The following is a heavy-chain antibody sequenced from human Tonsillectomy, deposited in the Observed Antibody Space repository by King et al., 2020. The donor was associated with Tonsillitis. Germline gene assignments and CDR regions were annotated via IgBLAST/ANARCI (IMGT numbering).Heavy chain of an antibody. D-gene: IGHD3-10*01. V-gene: IGHV3-15*01. CDR3: TTDDLGLWFGGDI. CDR2: IKSKTDGGTT. CDR1: GFTFSNAW. J-gene: IGHJ3*02. Sequence: VQLVESGGGLVKPGGSLRLSCAASGFTFSNAWMSWVRQAPGKGLEWVGRIKSKTDGGTTDYAAPVKGRFTISRDDSKNTLYLQMNSLKTEDTAVYYCTTDDLGLWFGGDIWGQGTMVNVSS.